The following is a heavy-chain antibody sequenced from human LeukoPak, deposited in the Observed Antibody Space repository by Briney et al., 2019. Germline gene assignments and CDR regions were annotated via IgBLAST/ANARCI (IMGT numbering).Heavy chain of an antibody. J-gene: IGHJ3*02. V-gene: IGHV3-23*01. CDR3: AKRKSRYDILTGYCWGAFDI. D-gene: IGHD3-9*01. CDR2: ISGSGGST. Sequence: GGSLRLSCAASGFTFSSYAMSWVRQAPGKGLEWVSAISGSGGSTYYADSVKGRFTISRDNSKNTLYLQMNSLRAEDTAVYYCAKRKSRYDILTGYCWGAFDIWGQGTMVTVSS. CDR1: GFTFSSYA.